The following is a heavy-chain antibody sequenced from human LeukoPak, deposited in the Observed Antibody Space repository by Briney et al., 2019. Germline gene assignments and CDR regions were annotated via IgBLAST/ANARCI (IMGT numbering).Heavy chain of an antibody. Sequence: SQTLSLTCTVSGGSISSGGYYWSCIRQPPGKGLECIGYIYHSGSTYYNPSLKSRVTISVDTSKNQFSLKLSSVTAADTAVYYCARGSHYYGSGSYGYWGQGTLVTVSS. CDR2: IYHSGST. J-gene: IGHJ4*02. CDR1: GGSISSGGYY. CDR3: ARGSHYYGSGSYGY. D-gene: IGHD3-10*01. V-gene: IGHV4-30-2*05.